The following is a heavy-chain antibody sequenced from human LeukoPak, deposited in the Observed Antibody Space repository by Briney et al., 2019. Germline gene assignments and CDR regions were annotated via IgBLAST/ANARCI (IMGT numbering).Heavy chain of an antibody. D-gene: IGHD2-15*01. CDR1: GFTFGTYW. CDR2: IHQDGNEK. CDR3: ARGDKFSGDY. Sequence: GGSLRFSFAASGFTFGTYWMSWVGQAPGKGLEWVANIHQDGNEKYYVDSVKGRFTISRDNAKNSLYPQMNSLRAEDTAVYYCARGDKFSGDYWGQGTLVTVSS. V-gene: IGHV3-7*04. J-gene: IGHJ4*02.